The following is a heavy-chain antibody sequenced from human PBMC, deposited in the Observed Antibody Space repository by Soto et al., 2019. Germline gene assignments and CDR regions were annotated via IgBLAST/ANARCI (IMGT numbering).Heavy chain of an antibody. CDR3: AREISNPVADFDY. Sequence: PGGSLRLSCAASGFTFSDYYMSWIRQAPGKGLEWVSYISSSSSYTNYADSVKGRFTISRDNAKNSLYLQMNSLRAEDTAVYYCAREISNPVADFDYWGQGTLVTVSS. CDR2: ISSSSSYT. V-gene: IGHV3-11*06. J-gene: IGHJ4*02. CDR1: GFTFSDYY.